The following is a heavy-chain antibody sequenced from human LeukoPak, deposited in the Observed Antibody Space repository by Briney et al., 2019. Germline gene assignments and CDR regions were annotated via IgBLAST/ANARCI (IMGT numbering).Heavy chain of an antibody. CDR2: IHYSGST. D-gene: IGHD6-6*01. CDR1: GGSISTYY. V-gene: IGHV4-59*01. CDR3: ARGTHSSSPIPLDY. J-gene: IGHJ4*02. Sequence: SETLSLTCTVSGGSISTYYWSWIRQTPGKGLEWIGYIHYSGSTNYNPSLNSRVTISVDTSKNQCSLKVNSVTAADTAVYYCARGTHSSSPIPLDYWGQGTLVTVSS.